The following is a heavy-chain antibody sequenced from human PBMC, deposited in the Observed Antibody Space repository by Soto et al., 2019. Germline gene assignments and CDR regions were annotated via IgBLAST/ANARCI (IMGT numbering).Heavy chain of an antibody. CDR1: GYSFTSYW. CDR2: MYPGDSDT. J-gene: IGHJ4*02. CDR3: ARQTHYGIDH. V-gene: IGHV5-51*01. D-gene: IGHD4-17*01. Sequence: PGESLKISCKGSGYSFTSYWIGWVRQMPGKGLEWMGIMYPGDSDTKYSPSFQGQVTIAADKSISTAYLQWSSLKASGTAMYYCARQTHYGIDHWGQGTLVTVSS.